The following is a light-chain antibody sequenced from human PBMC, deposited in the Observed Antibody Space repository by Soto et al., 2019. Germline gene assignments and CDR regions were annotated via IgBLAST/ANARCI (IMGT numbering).Light chain of an antibody. Sequence: QSVLTQPSPVSGTPGQGVTISCSGSISNIGNNYVYWFQQLPGTAPKVLSNRNDERPSGVPDRFSGSKSGTSASLAISGLRSEDEADYYCAAWDDTVRSDVFGTGTKLTVL. CDR2: RND. CDR3: AAWDDTVRSDV. V-gene: IGLV1-47*01. CDR1: ISNIGNNY. J-gene: IGLJ1*01.